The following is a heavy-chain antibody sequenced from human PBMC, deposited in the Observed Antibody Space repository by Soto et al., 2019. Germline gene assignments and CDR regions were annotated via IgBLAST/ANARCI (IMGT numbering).Heavy chain of an antibody. CDR2: ISYDGSNK. Sequence: PGGSLRLSCAASGFTFSSYGMHWVRQAPGKGLEWVAVISYDGSNKYYADSVKGRFTISRDNSKNTLYLQMNSLRAEDTAVYYCAKDRVQRFLEWFDAIDISGQGTIVTVSS. V-gene: IGHV3-30*18. J-gene: IGHJ3*02. CDR3: AKDRVQRFLEWFDAIDI. CDR1: GFTFSSYG. D-gene: IGHD3-3*01.